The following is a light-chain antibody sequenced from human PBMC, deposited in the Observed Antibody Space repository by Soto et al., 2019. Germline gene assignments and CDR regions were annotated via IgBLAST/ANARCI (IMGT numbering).Light chain of an antibody. Sequence: QSALTQPPSASGSPGQSVAISCSGTKNDIGVYDFVSWYQHHPGKAPRLIIYEVVQRPSGVSNRFSGSKSGNTASLTISGLQAEDEADYYCCSYAGSSTLVFGGGTQLTVL. CDR1: KNDIGVYDF. V-gene: IGLV2-23*02. J-gene: IGLJ3*02. CDR3: CSYAGSSTLV. CDR2: EVV.